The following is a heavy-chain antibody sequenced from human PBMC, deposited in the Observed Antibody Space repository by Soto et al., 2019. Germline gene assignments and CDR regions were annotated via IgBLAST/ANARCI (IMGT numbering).Heavy chain of an antibody. J-gene: IGHJ4*02. CDR3: ARRATMVRGVIILSEIDY. Sequence: PLETLSLTCTVSGGSISSSSYYWGWIRQPPGKGLEWIGSIYYSGSTYYNPSLKSRVTISVDTSKNQFSLKLSSVTAADTAVYYCARRATMVRGVIILSEIDYWGQGTLVTVSS. D-gene: IGHD3-10*01. CDR2: IYYSGST. V-gene: IGHV4-39*01. CDR1: GGSISSSSYY.